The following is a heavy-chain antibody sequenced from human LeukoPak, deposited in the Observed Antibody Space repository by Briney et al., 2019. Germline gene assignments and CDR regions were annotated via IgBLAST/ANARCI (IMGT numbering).Heavy chain of an antibody. CDR1: GFTFSSYA. D-gene: IGHD3-3*01. CDR2: ISGSGGST. V-gene: IGHV3-23*01. CDR3: AKSLGYYDFWSGSPAAFDY. J-gene: IGHJ4*02. Sequence: GGSLRLSCAASGFTFSSYAMSWVRQGPGKGLEWVSAISGSGGSTYYADSVKGRFTISRDNSKNTLYLQMNSLRAEDTAVYYCAKSLGYYDFWSGSPAAFDYWGQGTLVTVSS.